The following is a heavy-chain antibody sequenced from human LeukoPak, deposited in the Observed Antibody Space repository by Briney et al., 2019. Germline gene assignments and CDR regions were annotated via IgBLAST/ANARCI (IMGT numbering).Heavy chain of an antibody. V-gene: IGHV3-30*18. J-gene: IGHJ6*02. CDR2: ISYLGDDQ. CDR3: AKDRSSGPHYYYGMDV. CDR1: GFTFSSYG. D-gene: IGHD6-25*01. Sequence: GGSLRLSCAASGFTFSSYGMHWVRQAPGKGLEWVAVISYLGDDQFYAESVKGRFTISRDNSNKKVFLQMNSLRGEDTAVYYCAKDRSSGPHYYYGMDVWGRGTTVIVSS.